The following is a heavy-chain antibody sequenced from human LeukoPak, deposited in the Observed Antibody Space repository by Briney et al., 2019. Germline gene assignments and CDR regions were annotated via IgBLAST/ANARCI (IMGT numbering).Heavy chain of an antibody. V-gene: IGHV3-23*01. CDR2: ISGSGGAT. CDR3: AKAPAAATKYYYGMDV. Sequence: PGGSLRLSCAASGFTFNNYAMSWVRQAPGKGLEWASAISGSGGATYYADSVKGRFTISRDNSKNTLFLHMNSLRVEDTAVYYCAKAPAAATKYYYGMDVWGQGTTVTVSS. D-gene: IGHD6-13*01. J-gene: IGHJ6*02. CDR1: GFTFNNYA.